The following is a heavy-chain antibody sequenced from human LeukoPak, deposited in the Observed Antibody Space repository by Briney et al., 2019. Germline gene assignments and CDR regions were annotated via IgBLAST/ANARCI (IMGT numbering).Heavy chain of an antibody. CDR3: ARGADGVSSNSRGWFDP. Sequence: ASVKVSCKASGYTFTGYYMHWVRQAPGQGLEWMGWINPNSGGTNYARKFQGRVTMTRDTSISTAYMELSRLRSDDTAVYSCARGADGVSSNSRGWFDPWGQGTLVTVSS. CDR1: GYTFTGYY. D-gene: IGHD2-15*01. CDR2: INPNSGGT. J-gene: IGHJ5*02. V-gene: IGHV1-2*02.